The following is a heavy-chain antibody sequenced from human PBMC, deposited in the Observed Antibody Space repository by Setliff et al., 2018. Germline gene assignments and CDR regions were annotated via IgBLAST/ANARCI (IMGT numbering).Heavy chain of an antibody. CDR1: GFTFSNCA. V-gene: IGHV3-23*01. Sequence: GGSLRLSCAASGFTFSNCAMNWARQAPGKGLEWVSAISSGGSAYYADSVKGRFTISRDNSKNTLYLQMNSLRAEDTAVYYCAKEVVTYVYDYWGQGTLVTISS. CDR3: AKEVVTYVYDY. CDR2: ISSGGSA. J-gene: IGHJ4*02. D-gene: IGHD3-16*01.